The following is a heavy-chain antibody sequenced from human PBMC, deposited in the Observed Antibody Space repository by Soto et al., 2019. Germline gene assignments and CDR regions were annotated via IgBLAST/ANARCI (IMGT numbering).Heavy chain of an antibody. V-gene: IGHV4-31*03. J-gene: IGHJ4*02. D-gene: IGHD3-10*01. Sequence: QVQLQESGPGLVKPSQTLSLTCTVSGGSISSGDEYYWSWIRQRPGKGLEWIGFISNSGGTYFSPSLRSRVSLSRDTSKNQFSLKLTTVTAGDTAVYYCARDHEYGNNMIRGLIRHFDSWGQGTLVTVSS. CDR1: GGSISSGDEYY. CDR3: ARDHEYGNNMIRGLIRHFDS. CDR2: ISNSGGT.